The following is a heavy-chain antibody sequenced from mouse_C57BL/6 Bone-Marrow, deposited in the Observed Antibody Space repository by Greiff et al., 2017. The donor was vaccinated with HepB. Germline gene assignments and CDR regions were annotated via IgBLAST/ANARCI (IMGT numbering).Heavy chain of an antibody. D-gene: IGHD1-1*01. J-gene: IGHJ2*01. V-gene: IGHV5-6*02. Sequence: EVKLVESGGDLVKPGGSLKLSCAASGFTFSSYGMSWVRQTPDKRLEWVATISSGGSYTYYPDSVKGRFTISRDNAKNNLYLQMSSLKSEDTAMYYCARRDYGSSYGYWGQGTTLTVSS. CDR1: GFTFSSYG. CDR3: ARRDYGSSYGY. CDR2: ISSGGSYT.